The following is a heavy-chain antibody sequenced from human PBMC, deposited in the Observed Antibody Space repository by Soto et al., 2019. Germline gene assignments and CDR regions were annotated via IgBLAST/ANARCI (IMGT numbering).Heavy chain of an antibody. V-gene: IGHV3-23*01. Sequence: LRLSCAASGFTFSSYAMSWVRQAPGKGLEWVSAISGSGGSTYCADSVKGRFTISRDNSKNTLYLQMNSLRAEDTAVYYCAKDVGSSWYYAFDIWGQGTMVTVSS. CDR1: GFTFSSYA. CDR3: AKDVGSSWYYAFDI. D-gene: IGHD6-13*01. CDR2: ISGSGGST. J-gene: IGHJ3*02.